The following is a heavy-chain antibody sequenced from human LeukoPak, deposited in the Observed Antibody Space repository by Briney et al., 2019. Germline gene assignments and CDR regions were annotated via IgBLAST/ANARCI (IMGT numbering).Heavy chain of an antibody. CDR3: ARGSLRYGDYGGGLFDY. V-gene: IGHV4-59*01. CDR2: ISYTGST. CDR1: GGSISTYY. J-gene: IGHJ4*02. D-gene: IGHD4-17*01. Sequence: SETLSLTCTVSGGSISTYYWIWIRQPPGKGLEWVGYISYTGSTTYTPSLKSRVTISVDTSKNQFSLKLSSVTAADTAVYFCARGSLRYGDYGGGLFDYWGQGTLVTVSS.